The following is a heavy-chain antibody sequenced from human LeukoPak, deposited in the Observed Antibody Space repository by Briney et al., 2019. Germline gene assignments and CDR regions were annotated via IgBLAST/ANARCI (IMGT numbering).Heavy chain of an antibody. V-gene: IGHV1-18*01. Sequence: ASVKVSFQASGYTFSTTSHGISWVRQAPGQGLEWMGWISPYNHNTAYAQNLQGRVTMTTDTSTATAYMELSGLRSEDTAVYYCARGRGITVVGDVHGGDYYYYYMDVWGRGTTVTVSS. CDR1: GYTFSTTSHG. CDR2: ISPYNHNT. J-gene: IGHJ6*03. CDR3: ARGRGITVVGDVHGGDYYYYYMDV. D-gene: IGHD3-10*01.